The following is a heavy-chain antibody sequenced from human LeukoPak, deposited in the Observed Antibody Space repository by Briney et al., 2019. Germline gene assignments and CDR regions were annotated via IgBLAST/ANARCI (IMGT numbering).Heavy chain of an antibody. J-gene: IGHJ6*03. CDR3: ARGRSGYYPYYYYYMDV. Sequence: SETLSLTCAVYGGSFSGYYWSWIRQPPGKGLERIGEINHSGSTNYNPSLKSRVTISVDTSKNQFSLKLSSVTAADTAVYYCARGRSGYYPYYYYYMDVWGKGTTVTVSS. D-gene: IGHD3-3*01. V-gene: IGHV4-34*01. CDR1: GGSFSGYY. CDR2: INHSGST.